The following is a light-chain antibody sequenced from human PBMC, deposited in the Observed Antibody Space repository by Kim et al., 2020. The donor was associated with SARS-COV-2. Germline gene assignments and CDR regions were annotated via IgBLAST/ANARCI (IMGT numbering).Light chain of an antibody. CDR2: YDS. CDR1: NIGSKS. V-gene: IGLV3-21*04. CDR3: QVWDSSSDHYV. Sequence: SYELTQPPSVSVAPGKTARITCGGNNIGSKSVHWYQQKPGQAPVLVIYYDSDRPSGIPERFSGSNSGNTATLTISRGEAGDEADYYCQVWDSSSDHYVFG. J-gene: IGLJ1*01.